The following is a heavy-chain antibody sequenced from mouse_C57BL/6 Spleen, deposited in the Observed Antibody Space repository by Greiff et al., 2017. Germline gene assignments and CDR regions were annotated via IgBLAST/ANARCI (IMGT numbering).Heavy chain of an antibody. CDR3: VRECYGSCIDY. J-gene: IGHJ4*01. Sequence: GGGLVQPKGSLKLSCAASGFSCNTYAMHWVRQAQGKGWAWVARIRSKSSNYETYYDDSVKDRFTISRDDSQSMLYLQMTNLKTEDTAMYYCVRECYGSCIDYWGQGTSVTVSS. D-gene: IGHD1-1*01. CDR1: GFSCNTYA. CDR2: IRSKSSNYET. V-gene: IGHV10-3*01.